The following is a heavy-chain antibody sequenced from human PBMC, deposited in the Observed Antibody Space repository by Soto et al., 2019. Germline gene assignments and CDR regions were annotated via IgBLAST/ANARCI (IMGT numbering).Heavy chain of an antibody. CDR1: GGSISSGGYY. Sequence: QVQLQESGPGLVKPSQTLSLTCTVSGGSISSGGYYWSWIRQPPGKGLEWIGYIYYSGSTYYTPSLRSRVTISVDTSKNQFSLKLSSVTAADTAVYYCAREEGGGYDHRWFDPWGQGTLVTVSS. D-gene: IGHD5-12*01. CDR2: IYYSGST. V-gene: IGHV4-31*03. CDR3: AREEGGGYDHRWFDP. J-gene: IGHJ5*02.